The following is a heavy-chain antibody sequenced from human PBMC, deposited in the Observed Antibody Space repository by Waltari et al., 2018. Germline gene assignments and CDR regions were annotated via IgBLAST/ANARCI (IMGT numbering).Heavy chain of an antibody. J-gene: IGHJ4*02. V-gene: IGHV1-2*02. CDR3: ARDRGSSYNY. CDR2: INPNSGGT. D-gene: IGHD6-6*01. Sequence: VQLVPSGAEVKKPGASVTVSCQASGYTFTGHYIHWVRQAPGQGREWMGWINPNSGGTNYAQKFQGRVTMTRDTSISTAYMELSRLRSDDTAVYYCARDRGSSYNYWGQGTLVTVSS. CDR1: GYTFTGHY.